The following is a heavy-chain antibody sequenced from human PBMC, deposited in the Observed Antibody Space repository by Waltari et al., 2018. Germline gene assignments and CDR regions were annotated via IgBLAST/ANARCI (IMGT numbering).Heavy chain of an antibody. CDR1: GYTFPGYY. J-gene: IGHJ6*03. Sequence: QVQLEQSGAEVKKPGASVKVSCKASGYTFPGYYLHWVRQAPGQGLEWMGWINPNSGGTNYAQKFQGRVTMTRDTSISTAYMELSRLRSDDTAVYYCARAYGSGSYTFYYYYMDVWGKGTTVTVSS. D-gene: IGHD3-10*01. CDR2: INPNSGGT. V-gene: IGHV1-2*02. CDR3: ARAYGSGSYTFYYYYMDV.